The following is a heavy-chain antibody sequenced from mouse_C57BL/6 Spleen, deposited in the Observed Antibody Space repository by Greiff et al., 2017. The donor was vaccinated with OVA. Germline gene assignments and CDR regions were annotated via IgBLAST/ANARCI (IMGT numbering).Heavy chain of an antibody. CDR2: ISNGGGST. CDR1: GFTFSDYY. CDR3: ARHENYGSSSYWYFDV. Sequence: EVKLMESGGGLVQPGGSLKLSCAASGFTFSDYYMYWVRQTPEKRLEWVAYISNGGGSTYYPDTVKGRFTISRDNAKNTLYLQMSRLKSEDTAMYYCARHENYGSSSYWYFDVWGTGTTVTVSS. J-gene: IGHJ1*03. V-gene: IGHV5-12*01. D-gene: IGHD1-1*01.